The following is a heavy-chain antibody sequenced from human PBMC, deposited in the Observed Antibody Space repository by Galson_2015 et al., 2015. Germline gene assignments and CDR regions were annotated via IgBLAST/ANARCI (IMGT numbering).Heavy chain of an antibody. CDR1: GYTFSNHW. CDR2: IYPGDTHS. V-gene: IGHV5-51*01. CDR3: ATLRGADPLGFDY. Sequence: QSGAEVTKPGESLQISCKGSGYTFSNHWIGWVRQMPGKGLEWMGIIYPGDTHSQYSPSFQGLVTISADKPTSTAYLQWSSLKASDTAMYYCATLRGADPLGFDYWGQGTLVTVSS. J-gene: IGHJ4*02. D-gene: IGHD3-16*01.